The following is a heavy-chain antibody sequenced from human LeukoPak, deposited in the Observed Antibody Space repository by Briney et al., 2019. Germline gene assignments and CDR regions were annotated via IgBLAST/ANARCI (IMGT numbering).Heavy chain of an antibody. V-gene: IGHV3-23*01. CDR1: GITLSNYG. J-gene: IGHJ4*02. CDR2: ISDSGANT. D-gene: IGHD3/OR15-3a*01. Sequence: GGSLRLSCAVSGITLSNYGMSWVRQAPGKGLEWVAGISDSGANTQYADSVKGRLNISRDNPKNTLYLQMNSLRAEDTAVYFCAKRGVVIRVILVGFHKEAYYFESWGQGALVTVSS. CDR3: AKRGVVIRVILVGFHKEAYYFES.